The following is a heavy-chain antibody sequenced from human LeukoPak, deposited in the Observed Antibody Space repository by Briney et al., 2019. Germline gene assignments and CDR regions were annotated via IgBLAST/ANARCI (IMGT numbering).Heavy chain of an antibody. Sequence: GASVKVSCKASGGTFSSYAISWVRQAPGQGLEWMGGITPIFGTANYAQKFQGRVTITTDESTSTAYMELSSLRSEDTAVYYCARDDSSGYLDYWGQGTLVTVSS. CDR3: ARDDSSGYLDY. D-gene: IGHD3-22*01. J-gene: IGHJ4*02. CDR2: ITPIFGTA. CDR1: GGTFSSYA. V-gene: IGHV1-69*05.